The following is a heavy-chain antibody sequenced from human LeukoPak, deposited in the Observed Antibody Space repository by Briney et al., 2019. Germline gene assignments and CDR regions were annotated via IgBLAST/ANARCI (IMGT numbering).Heavy chain of an antibody. CDR3: ASDSDFSVVTANAFDI. CDR1: GFTVSSNY. D-gene: IGHD2-21*02. CDR2: IYSGGST. V-gene: IGHV3-53*01. Sequence: GGSLRLSCAASGFTVSSNYMSWVRQAPGKGLEWVSVIYSGGSTYYADSVKGRFTISRDNSKNTLYLQMNSLRAEDTPVYYCASDSDFSVVTANAFDIWGQGTMVTVSS. J-gene: IGHJ3*02.